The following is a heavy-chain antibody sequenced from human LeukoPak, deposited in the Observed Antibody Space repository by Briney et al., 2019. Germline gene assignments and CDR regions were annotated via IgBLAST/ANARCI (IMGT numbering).Heavy chain of an antibody. CDR2: ISGSGGST. J-gene: IGHJ4*02. D-gene: IGHD5-12*01. CDR3: AKDQEYSGYDHTLVDY. Sequence: GGSLRLSCAASGFTFSSYAMSWVRQAPGKGLEWVSAISGSGGSTYYADSVKGRFTISRDNSKNTLYLQMNSLRAEDTAVYYCAKDQEYSGYDHTLVDYWGQGTLVTVSS. CDR1: GFTFSSYA. V-gene: IGHV3-23*01.